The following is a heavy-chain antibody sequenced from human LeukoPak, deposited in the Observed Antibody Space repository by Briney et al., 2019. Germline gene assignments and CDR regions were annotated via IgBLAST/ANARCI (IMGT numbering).Heavy chain of an antibody. V-gene: IGHV3-49*04. CDR3: ALEGVAVAGISY. CDR2: ITSKAYGGKT. J-gene: IGHJ4*02. Sequence: PGRSLRLSCTASGFTFGDYAMSWVRQAPGKGLVWVGFITSKAYGGKTEYAAYVKGRFTISRDDSKNSLYLQMNSLKTEDTAVYYCALEGVAVAGISYWGQGTLVTVSS. CDR1: GFTFGDYA. D-gene: IGHD6-19*01.